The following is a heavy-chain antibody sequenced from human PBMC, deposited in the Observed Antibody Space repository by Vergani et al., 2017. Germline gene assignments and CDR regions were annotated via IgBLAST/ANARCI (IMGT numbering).Heavy chain of an antibody. CDR1: GYTFTSYA. Sequence: QVQLVQSGSELKKPGASVKVSCKASGYTFTSYAMNWVRQATGQGLEWMGWMNPNSGYTGYAQKFQGRVTMTRNTSIRTAYMELSSLRSGDTAVYYCARGGIFEGFDPWGQGTLVTVSS. CDR2: MNPNSGYT. CDR3: ARGGIFEGFDP. J-gene: IGHJ5*02. V-gene: IGHV1-8*02. D-gene: IGHD3-3*01.